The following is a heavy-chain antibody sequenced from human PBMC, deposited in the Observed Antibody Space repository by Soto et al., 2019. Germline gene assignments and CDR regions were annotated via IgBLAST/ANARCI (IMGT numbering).Heavy chain of an antibody. CDR1: GFAFSSHP. J-gene: IGHJ3*02. D-gene: IGHD6-6*01. V-gene: IGHV3-23*01. Sequence: GGSLRLSCAASGFAFSSHPMSWVRQAPERGLEWASGISDSGGLTYNADSVKGRFTISRDNSKNTLYLQMNSLRAEDTALYYCARRAFGSSRSFDIWGQGTMVTVSS. CDR2: ISDSGGLT. CDR3: ARRAFGSSRSFDI.